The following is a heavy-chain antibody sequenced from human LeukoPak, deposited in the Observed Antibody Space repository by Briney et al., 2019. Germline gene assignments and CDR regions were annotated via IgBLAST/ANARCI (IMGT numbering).Heavy chain of an antibody. Sequence: PGGSLRLSCAASGFTFSSYWMSWVRQAPGKGLEWVANIKQDGSEKYYVDSVKGRFTISRDNAKNSLYLQMNSLRAEDTAVYYCARDHPKDSYYYYYYMDVWGKGTTVTVSS. CDR1: GFTFSSYW. V-gene: IGHV3-7*01. CDR2: IKQDGSEK. J-gene: IGHJ6*03. CDR3: ARDHPKDSYYYYYYMDV.